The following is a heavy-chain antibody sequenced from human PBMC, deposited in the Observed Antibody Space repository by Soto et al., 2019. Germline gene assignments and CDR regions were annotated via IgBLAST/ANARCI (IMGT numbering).Heavy chain of an antibody. V-gene: IGHV3-21*04. CDR3: AKFLVSSGWYWHGYFDY. Sequence: GGSMRISYAASGFTFSSFSMNWIRQTQGKGLEWVSSISSSSSYIYYADSVKGRFTISRDNSKNTLYLQMNSLRAEDTAVYYCAKFLVSSGWYWHGYFDYWGQGTLVTGSS. CDR2: ISSSSSYI. D-gene: IGHD6-19*01. CDR1: GFTFSSFS. J-gene: IGHJ4*02.